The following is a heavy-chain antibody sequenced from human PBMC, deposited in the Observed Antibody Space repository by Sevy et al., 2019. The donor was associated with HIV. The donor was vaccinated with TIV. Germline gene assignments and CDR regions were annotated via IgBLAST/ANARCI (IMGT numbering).Heavy chain of an antibody. CDR1: GGSFSGYY. J-gene: IGHJ5*02. CDR2: INHSGST. Sequence: SETLSLTCAVYGGSFSGYYWSWIRQPPGKGLEWIGEINHSGSTNYNPSLKSRVTISVDTSKNQFSLKLSSVTAADTGVYYCAGGILDPNDYGEKRARIWFDPWGQGTLVTVSS. CDR3: AGGILDPNDYGEKRARIWFDP. D-gene: IGHD4-17*01. V-gene: IGHV4-34*01.